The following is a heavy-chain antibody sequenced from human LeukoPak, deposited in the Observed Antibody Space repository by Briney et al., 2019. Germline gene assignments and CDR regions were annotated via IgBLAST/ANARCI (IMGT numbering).Heavy chain of an antibody. CDR2: IIPIFGTA. D-gene: IGHD4-17*01. CDR3: ARARVPQRYYGDYYYYYYMDV. V-gene: IGHV1-69*13. CDR1: GGTFSSYA. J-gene: IGHJ6*03. Sequence: ASVKVSCKASGGTFSSYAISWVRQAPGQGLEWMGGIIPIFGTANYAQKFQGRVTITADESTSTAYMELSSLRSEDTAVYYCARARVPQRYYGDYYYYYYMDVWGKGTTVTISS.